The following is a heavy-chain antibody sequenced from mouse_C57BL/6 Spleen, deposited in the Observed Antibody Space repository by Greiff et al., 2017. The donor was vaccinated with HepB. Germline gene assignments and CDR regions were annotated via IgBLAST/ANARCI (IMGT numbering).Heavy chain of an antibody. CDR2: ISSGSSTI. Sequence: EVMLVESGGGLVKPGGSLKLSCAASGFTFSDYGMHWVRQAPEKGLEWVAYISSGSSTIYYADTVKGRFTISRDNAKNTLFLQMTSLRSEDTAMYYCARGDGYDFDYWGQGTTLTVSS. CDR3: ARGDGYDFDY. J-gene: IGHJ2*01. CDR1: GFTFSDYG. V-gene: IGHV5-17*01. D-gene: IGHD2-2*01.